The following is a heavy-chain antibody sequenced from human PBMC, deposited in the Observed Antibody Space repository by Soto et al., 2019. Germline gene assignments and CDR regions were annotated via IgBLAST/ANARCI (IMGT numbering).Heavy chain of an antibody. V-gene: IGHV3-30*03. D-gene: IGHD2-21*01. Sequence: VQLMESGGGVVQPGRSLRLSCEASGFLFSTYGMHWVRQAPGKGLEWVALTSYDGDNKYYADAVRGRFTISRDNSKNTLYLQMNNLTPEDTAVYYCARPGRDGYHLWDFAYWGQGTLVTVSS. CDR1: GFLFSTYG. CDR2: TSYDGDNK. J-gene: IGHJ4*02. CDR3: ARPGRDGYHLWDFAY.